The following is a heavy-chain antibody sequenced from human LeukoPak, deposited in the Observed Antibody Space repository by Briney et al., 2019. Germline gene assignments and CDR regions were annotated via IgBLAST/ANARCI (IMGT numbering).Heavy chain of an antibody. Sequence: GSSVKVSCKASGGTFSSYAISWVRQAPGQGLEWMGGIIPIFGTANYAQKFQGRVTIAADESTSTAYMELSSLRFEDTAVYYCAKRGDYYSYYYVMEVWGQGTTVIVSS. CDR3: AKRGDYYSYYYVMEV. V-gene: IGHV1-69*01. J-gene: IGHJ6*02. CDR2: IIPIFGTA. CDR1: GGTFSSYA. D-gene: IGHD2-21*02.